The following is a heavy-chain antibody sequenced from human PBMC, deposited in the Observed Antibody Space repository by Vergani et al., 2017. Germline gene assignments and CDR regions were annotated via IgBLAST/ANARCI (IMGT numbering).Heavy chain of an antibody. D-gene: IGHD3-16*01. CDR2: FYSGGST. CDR3: ARATRGGVLKFDY. J-gene: IGHJ4*02. V-gene: IGHV3-66*02. Sequence: EVQLVEPGGGLVQPGGSLRLSCAASGFTVSSNYMSWVRQAPGKGLEWVSVFYSGGSTYYADSVKGRFTISRDNSKNTLYLQMNSLRAEDTAVYYCARATRGGVLKFDYWGQGTLVTVSS. CDR1: GFTVSSNY.